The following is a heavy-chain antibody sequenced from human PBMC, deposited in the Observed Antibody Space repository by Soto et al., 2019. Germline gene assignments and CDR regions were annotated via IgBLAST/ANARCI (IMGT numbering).Heavy chain of an antibody. J-gene: IGHJ4*02. Sequence: GGSLRLSCVASGFTFSAYSMNWVRQAPGKGLEWLSYISGDRAYIYYADSVRGRFTISRDNAENSLYLQMDNLRDEDTALYYCERQVYNVVTPMDFWGQGTLVTVSS. CDR1: GFTFSAYS. D-gene: IGHD2-21*01. V-gene: IGHV3-48*02. CDR3: ERQVYNVVTPMDF. CDR2: ISGDRAYI.